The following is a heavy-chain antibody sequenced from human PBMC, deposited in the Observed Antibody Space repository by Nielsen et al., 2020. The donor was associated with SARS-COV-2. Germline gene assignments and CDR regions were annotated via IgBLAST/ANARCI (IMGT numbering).Heavy chain of an antibody. CDR2: IYRTGSS. CDR1: GYSVSSGSY. D-gene: IGHD4-17*01. J-gene: IGHJ4*02. CDR3: ARGGYGDYAFDS. Sequence: SETLSLTCSVSGYSVSSGSYWGWSRQPPGKGLKWIGTIYRTGSSYYNPSLKSRVTISVDTSKNQFSLKLTSVTAADTAVYYCARGGYGDYAFDSWGQGTLVTVSS. V-gene: IGHV4-38-2*02.